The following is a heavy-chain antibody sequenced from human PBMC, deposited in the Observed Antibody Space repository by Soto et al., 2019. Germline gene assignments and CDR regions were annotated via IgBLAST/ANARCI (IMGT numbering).Heavy chain of an antibody. D-gene: IGHD3-3*01. J-gene: IGHJ6*02. V-gene: IGHV1-3*01. CDR1: GYTFSDHA. Sequence: QVQLVQSGADVKKPGASVKLSCKASGYTFSDHAVHWVRQAPGQGLEWMGWINAGYGNTKYSEKLRGRVAITRDTSASTVYMELSNLRSEDTAIYYCARDGVDSRSGYPYHGMDVWSQGTTVTVSS. CDR2: INAGYGNT. CDR3: ARDGVDSRSGYPYHGMDV.